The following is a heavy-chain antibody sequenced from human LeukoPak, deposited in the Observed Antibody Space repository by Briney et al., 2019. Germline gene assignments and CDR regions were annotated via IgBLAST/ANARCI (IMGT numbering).Heavy chain of an antibody. Sequence: GASVKVSCKASGYTFTSYGISWVRQAPGQGLEWMGRIIPILGIANYAQKFQGRVTITADKSTSTAYMELSSLRSEDTAVYYCARGYYYDSSGYHLPDYWGQGTLVTVSS. CDR1: GYTFTSYG. J-gene: IGHJ4*02. D-gene: IGHD3-22*01. V-gene: IGHV1-69*04. CDR3: ARGYYYDSSGYHLPDY. CDR2: IIPILGIA.